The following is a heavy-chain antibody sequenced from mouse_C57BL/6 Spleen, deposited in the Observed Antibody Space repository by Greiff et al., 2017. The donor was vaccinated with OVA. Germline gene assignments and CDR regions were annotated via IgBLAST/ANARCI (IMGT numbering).Heavy chain of an antibody. CDR1: GYAFSSSW. CDR2: IYPGDGDT. J-gene: IGHJ3*01. Sequence: QVQLKESGPELVKPGASVKISCKASGYAFSSSWMNWVKQRPGKGLEWIGRIYPGDGDTNYNGKFKGKATLTADKSSSTAYMQLSSLTSEDSAVYFCARDRGNSAWFAYWGQGTLVTVSA. D-gene: IGHD2-1*01. CDR3: ARDRGNSAWFAY. V-gene: IGHV1-82*01.